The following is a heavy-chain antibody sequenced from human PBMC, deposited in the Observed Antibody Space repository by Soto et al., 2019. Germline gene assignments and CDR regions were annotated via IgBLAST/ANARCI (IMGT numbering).Heavy chain of an antibody. Sequence: ASVKVSCKASGYTFTSYGISWVRQAPGQGLEWMGWISAYNGNTNYAQKLQGRVTMTTDTSTSTAYMELRSLRSDDTAVYYCARRYSSSWYHYYYYYYMDVWGKGTTVTVSS. V-gene: IGHV1-18*01. CDR3: ARRYSSSWYHYYYYYYMDV. CDR1: GYTFTSYG. D-gene: IGHD6-13*01. CDR2: ISAYNGNT. J-gene: IGHJ6*03.